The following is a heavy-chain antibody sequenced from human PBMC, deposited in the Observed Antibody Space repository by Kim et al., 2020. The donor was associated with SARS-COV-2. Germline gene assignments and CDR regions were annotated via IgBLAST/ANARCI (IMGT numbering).Heavy chain of an antibody. CDR1: GYTFTGYY. J-gene: IGHJ3*02. Sequence: ASVKVSCKASGYTFTGYYMHWVRQAPGQGLEWMGWINPNSGGTNYAQKFQGRVTMTRDTSISTAYMELSRLRSDDTAVYYCARAGFGELLEPDDAFDIWGQGTMVTVSS. V-gene: IGHV1-2*02. D-gene: IGHD3-10*01. CDR3: ARAGFGELLEPDDAFDI. CDR2: INPNSGGT.